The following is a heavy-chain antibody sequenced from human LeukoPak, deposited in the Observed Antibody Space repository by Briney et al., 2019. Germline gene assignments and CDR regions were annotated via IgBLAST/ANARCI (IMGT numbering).Heavy chain of an antibody. CDR1: GGSHSGYY. Sequence: SETLSLTCAVYGGSHSGYYWSLIRQPAGKGLEWIGEINHSGSTNYNPSLKSRVTISVDTSKNQFSLKLSSVTAADTAVYYCARRGTYSSSSGLNNWFDPWGQGTLVTVSS. J-gene: IGHJ5*02. D-gene: IGHD6-6*01. CDR2: INHSGST. CDR3: ARRGTYSSSSGLNNWFDP. V-gene: IGHV4-34*01.